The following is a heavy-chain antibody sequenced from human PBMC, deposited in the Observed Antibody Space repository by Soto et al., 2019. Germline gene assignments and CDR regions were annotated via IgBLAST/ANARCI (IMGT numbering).Heavy chain of an antibody. V-gene: IGHV4-61*08. D-gene: IGHD6-13*01. CDR2: VYFSGST. J-gene: IGHJ4*01. Sequence: SETLSLTCAVSGGSISSGGYSWSWIRQAPGKGLEWVGYVYFSGSTTYNPSLEPRLNISFDRSKSQVYLQLTSVTAADTAVYYCARFGAAADHDDNWARGVLVNVSS. CDR3: ARFGAAADHDDN. CDR1: GGSISSGGYS.